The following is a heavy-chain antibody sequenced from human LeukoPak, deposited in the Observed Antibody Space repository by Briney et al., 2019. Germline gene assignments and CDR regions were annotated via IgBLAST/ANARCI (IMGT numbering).Heavy chain of an antibody. V-gene: IGHV4-34*01. J-gene: IGHJ4*02. D-gene: IGHD2-2*01. CDR2: INHSGST. CDR1: GGSFSGYY. CDR3: ARGAIGYCSSTSCPPPLG. Sequence: PSETLSLXCAVYGGSFSGYYWSWIRRPPGKGLEWIGEINHSGSTNYNPSLKSRVTISVDTSKNQFSLKLSSVTAADTAVYYCARGAIGYCSSTSCPPPLGWGQGTLVTVSS.